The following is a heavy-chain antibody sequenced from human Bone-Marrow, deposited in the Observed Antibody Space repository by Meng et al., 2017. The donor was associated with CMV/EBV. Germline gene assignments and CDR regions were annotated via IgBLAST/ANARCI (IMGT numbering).Heavy chain of an antibody. J-gene: IGHJ4*02. CDR3: AKWGHYYDSSYDY. CDR1: GFTFSSYA. CDR2: ISYDGSNK. V-gene: IGHV3-30-3*02. Sequence: GESLKISCAASGFTFSSYAMNWVRQAPGKGLEWVAVISYDGSNKYYADSVKGRFTISRDNSKNTLYLQMNSLRAEDTAVYYCAKWGHYYDSSYDYWGQGTLVTVSS. D-gene: IGHD3-22*01.